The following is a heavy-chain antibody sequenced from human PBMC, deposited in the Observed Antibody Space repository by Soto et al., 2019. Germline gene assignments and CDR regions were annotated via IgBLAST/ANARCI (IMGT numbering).Heavy chain of an antibody. V-gene: IGHV1-18*01. D-gene: IGHD2-15*01. Sequence: ASVKVSCTASGYTFTSYGISWVRQAPGQGLEWMGWISAYNGNTNYAQKLQGRVTMTTDTSTSTAYMELRSLRSDDTAVYYCARESWDIVVVVAATGGFDYWGQGTLVTVSS. CDR3: ARESWDIVVVVAATGGFDY. CDR1: GYTFTSYG. CDR2: ISAYNGNT. J-gene: IGHJ4*02.